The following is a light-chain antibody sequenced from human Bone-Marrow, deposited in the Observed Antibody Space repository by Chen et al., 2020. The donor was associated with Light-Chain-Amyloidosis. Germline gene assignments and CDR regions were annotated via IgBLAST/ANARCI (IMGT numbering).Light chain of an antibody. CDR1: SSAVGGYNY. CDR2: EVS. V-gene: IGLV2-14*01. CDR3: TSYTSSNTIL. J-gene: IGLJ2*01. Sequence: QSALTQPASVSGSPGQSITISCTGTSSAVGGYNYVSWYQHSPGKAPKLIIYEVSKRPSVVSNRFSGSKSGNTASLTISGLQAEDETDYYCTSYTSSNTILFGGGTKLTVL.